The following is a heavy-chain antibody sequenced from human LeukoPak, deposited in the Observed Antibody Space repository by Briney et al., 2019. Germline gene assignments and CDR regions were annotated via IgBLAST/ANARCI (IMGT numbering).Heavy chain of an antibody. CDR1: GGSISSGDYY. D-gene: IGHD3-10*01. V-gene: IGHV4-30-4*01. CDR2: IYYSGST. Sequence: SETLSLTCTVSGGSISSGDYYWSWIRQPPGKGLEWIGYIYYSGSTYYNPPLKSRVTISVDTSKNQFSLKLSSVTAADMAVYYCAKSLMVRGASNWFDPWGQGTLVTVSS. J-gene: IGHJ5*02. CDR3: AKSLMVRGASNWFDP.